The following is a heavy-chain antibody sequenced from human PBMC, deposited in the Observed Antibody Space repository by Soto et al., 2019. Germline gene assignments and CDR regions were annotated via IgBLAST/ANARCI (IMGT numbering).Heavy chain of an antibody. J-gene: IGHJ3*02. V-gene: IGHV3-48*04. CDR2: ISSSSSTI. Sequence: GGSLRLSCAASGFTFSSYSMNWVRQAPGKGLEWVSYISSSSSTIYYADSVKGRFTISRDNAKNSLYLQMNSLRAEDTAVYYCASLDGLQTYYDILTGYEEAFDIWGQGTMVTVSS. D-gene: IGHD3-9*01. CDR1: GFTFSSYS. CDR3: ASLDGLQTYYDILTGYEEAFDI.